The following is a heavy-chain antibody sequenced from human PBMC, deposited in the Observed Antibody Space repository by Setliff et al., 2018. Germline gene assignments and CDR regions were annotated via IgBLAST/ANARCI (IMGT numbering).Heavy chain of an antibody. D-gene: IGHD4-17*01. V-gene: IGHV2-70*11. J-gene: IGHJ4*02. Sequence: SGPTLVNPTQTLTLTCTFSGFSLSTSGMWVSWIRQTPGKALEWLARIDWDDDKYYSTSLKTRLTISKDTSKNQVVLTMTNMDPVDTATYYCARIARAVTKYYFDYWGQGTLVTVSS. CDR1: GFSLSTSGMW. CDR3: ARIARAVTKYYFDY. CDR2: IDWDDDK.